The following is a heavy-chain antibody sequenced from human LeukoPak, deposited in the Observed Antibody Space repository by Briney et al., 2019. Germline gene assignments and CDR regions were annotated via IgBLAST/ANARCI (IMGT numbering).Heavy chain of an antibody. Sequence: GRSLRLSCAASGFTFNDYAMHWVRQAPGKGLVWVSRINIDGSSISYADSVKGRFTISRDNAKSTLYLQMNSLRAEDTAVYYCARVPAAGTQFDDWGQGTLVTVSS. CDR2: INIDGSSI. CDR1: GFTFNDYA. J-gene: IGHJ4*02. V-gene: IGHV3-74*01. D-gene: IGHD6-13*01. CDR3: ARVPAAGTQFDD.